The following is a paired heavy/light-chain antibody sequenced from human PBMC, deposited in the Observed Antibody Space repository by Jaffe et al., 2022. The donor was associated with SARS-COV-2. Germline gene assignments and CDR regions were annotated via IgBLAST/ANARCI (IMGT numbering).Heavy chain of an antibody. Sequence: QVQLVESGGGVVQPGRSLRLSCAASGFTFSSYAMHWVRQAPGKGLEWVAVISYDGSNKYYADSVKGRFTISRDNSKKTLYLQMNSLRAEDTAVYYCARGSGVATISPAISRPPSIDYWGQGTLVTVSS. CDR2: ISYDGSNK. D-gene: IGHD5-12*01. CDR3: ARGSGVATISPAISRPPSIDY. CDR1: GFTFSSYA. J-gene: IGHJ4*02. V-gene: IGHV3-30*04.
Light chain of an antibody. CDR2: AAS. CDR3: LQHNSYPPT. J-gene: IGKJ5*01. CDR1: QGIRND. Sequence: DIQMTQSPSSLSASVGDRVTITCRASQGIRNDLGWYQQKPGKAPKRLIYAASSLQSGVPSRFSGSGSGTEFTLTISSLQPEDFATYYCLQHNSYPPTFGQGTRLEIK. V-gene: IGKV1-17*01.